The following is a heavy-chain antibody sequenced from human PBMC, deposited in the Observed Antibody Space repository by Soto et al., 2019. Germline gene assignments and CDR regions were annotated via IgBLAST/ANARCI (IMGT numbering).Heavy chain of an antibody. V-gene: IGHV1-69*04. CDR2: VNPILSMS. Sequence: QVQLVQSGAEVKRPGSSVKVSCKASGDTFSIYPINWVRQAPGLGLEWMGRVNPILSMSNYAQRFQGRVTMTADQSTSTAYMELSGLRSEDAAMYVCATSYGSGYRAFDYWGQGHLVTVSS. CDR1: GDTFSIYP. D-gene: IGHD3-10*01. J-gene: IGHJ4*02. CDR3: ATSYGSGYRAFDY.